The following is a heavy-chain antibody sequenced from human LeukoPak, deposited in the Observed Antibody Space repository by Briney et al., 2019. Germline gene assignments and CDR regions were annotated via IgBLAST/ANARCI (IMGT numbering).Heavy chain of an antibody. J-gene: IGHJ3*02. D-gene: IGHD2-15*01. CDR2: ISDPHSGSET. CDR1: GFTFSSYT. Sequence: GGSLRLSCAASGFTFSSYTMNWVRQALGQGLEWVSTISDPHSGSETHYADSVKGRFTISRDDSQNTLYLQMDSLRAEDTAVYYCARQEVVEDTFDIWGQGTMVTVSS. CDR3: ARQEVVEDTFDI. V-gene: IGHV3-23*01.